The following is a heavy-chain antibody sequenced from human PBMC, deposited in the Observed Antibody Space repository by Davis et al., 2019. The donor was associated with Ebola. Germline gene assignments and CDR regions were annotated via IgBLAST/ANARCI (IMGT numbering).Heavy chain of an antibody. D-gene: IGHD2-15*01. Sequence: AASVKVSCKASGYTFTSYYIHWVRQAPGQGLEWMGIINPSGGSTNYAQKFQGRVTMTRDTSTSTVYMELSSLRSEDPYVDYCARRLYCGGGSCYEYYYGMDVWGQGTTVTVSS. CDR2: INPSGGST. V-gene: IGHV1-46*01. CDR3: ARRLYCGGGSCYEYYYGMDV. CDR1: GYTFTSYY. J-gene: IGHJ6*02.